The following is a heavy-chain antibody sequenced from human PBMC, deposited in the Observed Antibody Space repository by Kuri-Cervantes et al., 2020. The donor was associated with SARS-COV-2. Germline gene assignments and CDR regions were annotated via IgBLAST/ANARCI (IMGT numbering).Heavy chain of an antibody. CDR1: GFIFSGSA. CDR2: ISSSGSTI. V-gene: IGHV3-48*03. D-gene: IGHD1-26*01. Sequence: GESLKISCAASGFIFSGSALRWVRQAPGKGLEWVSYISSSGSTIYYADSVKGRFTISRDNAKNSLYLQMNSLRAEDTAVYYCARNEWELFSGYYFDYWGQGTLVTVSS. J-gene: IGHJ4*02. CDR3: ARNEWELFSGYYFDY.